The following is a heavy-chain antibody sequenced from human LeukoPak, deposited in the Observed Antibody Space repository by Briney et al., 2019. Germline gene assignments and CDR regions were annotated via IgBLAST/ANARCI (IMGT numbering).Heavy chain of an antibody. Sequence: SETLSPTSAVYGGSLSGCYCSSIRQPPGKGLEWIGEINHSGSTNYNPSLKSRVTISVDTSKNQFSLKLSSVTAADTAVYYCANDASYSYGGPYDAFPTCVQGRMVTVSS. CDR2: INHSGST. CDR3: ANDASYSYGGPYDAFPT. CDR1: GGSLSGCY. V-gene: IGHV4-34*01. D-gene: IGHD5-18*01. J-gene: IGHJ3*02.